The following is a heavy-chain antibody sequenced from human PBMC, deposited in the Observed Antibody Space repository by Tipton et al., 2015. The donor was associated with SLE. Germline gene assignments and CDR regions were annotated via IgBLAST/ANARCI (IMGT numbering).Heavy chain of an antibody. J-gene: IGHJ4*02. CDR1: VFPFSSYS. D-gene: IGHD3-10*01. CDR2: ISSSSSYI. Sequence: SLRLSCVASVFPFSSYSMNWLGQAPGKGLECVSSISSSSSYIFNADSVKGRFPIFRDNARNSLYLKMNSRRAEDTAVYYCARDAAGQMWGQGTLVTVFS. V-gene: IGHV3-21*01. CDR3: ARDAAGQM.